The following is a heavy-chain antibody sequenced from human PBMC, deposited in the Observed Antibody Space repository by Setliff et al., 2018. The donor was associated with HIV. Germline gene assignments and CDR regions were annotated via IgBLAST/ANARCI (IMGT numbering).Heavy chain of an antibody. CDR3: AKDVARRLAAIGRRGFFDS. Sequence: SLSCEASGFTFSSYAMHWVRQAPGKGLEWVAFLRFDGSNQYYADSVKGRFTISRDNSRNTLYLQMHSLTPEDTAVYYCAKDVARRLAAIGRRGFFDSWGQGTLVTVSS. D-gene: IGHD6-13*01. CDR2: LRFDGSNQ. V-gene: IGHV3-30*02. CDR1: GFTFSSYA. J-gene: IGHJ4*02.